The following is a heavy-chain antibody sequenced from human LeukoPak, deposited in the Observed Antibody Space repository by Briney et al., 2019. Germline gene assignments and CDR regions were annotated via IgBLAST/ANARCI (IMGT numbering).Heavy chain of an antibody. V-gene: IGHV3-30*18. CDR2: ISNDGGDK. Sequence: GGSLRLSCAASRFAFSNYGIYWVRQAPGKGLEGVAVISNDGGDKYCADSVKGRFTISRDNSNKTVYLQMNSLRAEDTAVYYCAKEGRYGDYFDYWGQGTLVTVSS. J-gene: IGHJ4*02. CDR3: AKEGRYGDYFDY. CDR1: RFAFSNYG. D-gene: IGHD4/OR15-4a*01.